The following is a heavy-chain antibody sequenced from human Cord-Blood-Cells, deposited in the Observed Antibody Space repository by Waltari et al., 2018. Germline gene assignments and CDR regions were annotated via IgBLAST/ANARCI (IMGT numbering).Heavy chain of an antibody. V-gene: IGHV1-2*04. CDR3: ARGSGVDYGGNSGSFDY. Sequence: QVQLVQSGAEVKKPGASVKVSCKASGYTFTGYYMHWVRQAPGQGLEWMGWINPNSGGTNYAQKLQGWATMTRDTSISTAYMELSRLRSDDTAVYYCARGSGVDYGGNSGSFDYWGQGTLVTVSS. D-gene: IGHD4-17*01. CDR1: GYTFTGYY. CDR2: INPNSGGT. J-gene: IGHJ4*02.